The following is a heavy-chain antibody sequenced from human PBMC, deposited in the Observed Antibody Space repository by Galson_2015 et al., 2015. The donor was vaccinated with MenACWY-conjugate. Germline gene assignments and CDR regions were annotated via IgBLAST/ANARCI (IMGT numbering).Heavy chain of an antibody. CDR1: GYSFTSYW. V-gene: IGHV5-51*03. Sequence: QSGAEVKKPGESLQISCTTSGYSFTSYWIVWVRQLPGKGLELLGTLYPGDSDSRYSPPFQGQVTMSADQSINTAYLQWASLKSSDSAIYYCARRSARSHFDHWGQGTLVTVSS. CDR3: ARRSARSHFDH. D-gene: IGHD6-6*01. J-gene: IGHJ4*02. CDR2: LYPGDSDS.